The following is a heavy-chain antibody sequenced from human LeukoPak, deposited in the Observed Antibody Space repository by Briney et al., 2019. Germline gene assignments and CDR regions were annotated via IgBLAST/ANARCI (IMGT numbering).Heavy chain of an antibody. CDR2: INTKTGNP. V-gene: IGHV7-4-1*02. CDR3: ARGAPDGDYVPRRRLDY. CDR1: GYTFSNYA. J-gene: IGHJ4*02. D-gene: IGHD4-17*01. Sequence: ASVKVSCKASGYTFSNYATNWVRQAPGQGLEWMGWINTKTGNPTYAQGFTGRFVFSLDTSVSTAYLRISSLEADDTAVYYCARGAPDGDYVPRRRLDYWGQGTLVTVSS.